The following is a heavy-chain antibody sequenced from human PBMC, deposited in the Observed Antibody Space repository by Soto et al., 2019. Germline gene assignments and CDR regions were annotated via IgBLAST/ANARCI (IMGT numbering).Heavy chain of an antibody. J-gene: IGHJ4*02. Sequence: PGGSLRLSCAASGFIFSSHGMHWVRQAPGKGLEWVAVIWYDGSSKFYADSVKGRFTISRDNSKNTLYLQMDSLRAEDTAVYYCARSPLLSVYVPDFWGQGTLVTVSS. CDR2: IWYDGSSK. CDR3: ARSPLLSVYVPDF. CDR1: GFIFSSHG. V-gene: IGHV3-33*01. D-gene: IGHD3-10*02.